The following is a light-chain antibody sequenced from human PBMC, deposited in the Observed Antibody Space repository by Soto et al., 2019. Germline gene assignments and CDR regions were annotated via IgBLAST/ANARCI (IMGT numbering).Light chain of an antibody. CDR3: MQDLQTIT. CDR1: QSVLHSNGYNY. J-gene: IGKJ5*01. CDR2: LGS. V-gene: IGKV2-28*01. Sequence: DIVMTESPLSLPVTPGEPASISCWSSQSVLHSNGYNYLDWYLQKPGQSPQLLIYLGSNRASGVPDRFSGSGSGTDFTLKISRVEAEDVGVYYCMQDLQTITFGQGTRLEIK.